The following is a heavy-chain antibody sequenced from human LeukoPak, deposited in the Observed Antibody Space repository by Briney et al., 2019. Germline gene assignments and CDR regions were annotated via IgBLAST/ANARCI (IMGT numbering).Heavy chain of an antibody. CDR1: GFTFSRSA. CDR3: VKGRISEDGLDF. CDR2: ISSSGNT. V-gene: IGHV3-23*01. D-gene: IGHD6-13*01. Sequence: GGSLRLSCVASGFTFSRSAMTWVRQTPGKGLDWVSSISSSGNTYYADSVKGGFTISRDNYKNMLYLQMNSLRAEDMAVYYCVKGRISEDGLDFWGQGTLVTVSS. J-gene: IGHJ4*02.